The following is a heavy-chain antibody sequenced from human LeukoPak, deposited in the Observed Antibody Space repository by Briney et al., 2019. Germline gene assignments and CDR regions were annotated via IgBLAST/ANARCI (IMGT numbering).Heavy chain of an antibody. D-gene: IGHD1-26*01. Sequence: GGSLRLSCAASGFTFSSYSMNWVRQAPGKGLEWVSSISSSSSSIYYADSVKGRCTISRDNAKNSLYLQMDSLGPEDTAVYYCARDPYSGNYGNDYYYYMDVWGKGTTVTISS. CDR3: ARDPYSGNYGNDYYYYMDV. CDR1: GFTFSSYS. J-gene: IGHJ6*03. CDR2: ISSSSSSI. V-gene: IGHV3-21*01.